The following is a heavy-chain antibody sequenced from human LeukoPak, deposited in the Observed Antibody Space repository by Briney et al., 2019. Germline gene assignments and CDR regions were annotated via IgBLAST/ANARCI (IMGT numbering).Heavy chain of an antibody. J-gene: IGHJ6*03. CDR2: ISSSSSNI. Sequence: PGGSLRLSCAASGFTFSSYSMNWVRQAPGKGLEWVSSISSSSSNIYYADSVKGRFTISRDNAKNSLYLQMNSLRAEDTAVYYCAKDQLFFYYDILTGYYMAQRLERGYYMDVWGKGTTVTISS. CDR1: GFTFSSYS. CDR3: AKDQLFFYYDILTGYYMAQRLERGYYMDV. V-gene: IGHV3-21*01. D-gene: IGHD3-9*01.